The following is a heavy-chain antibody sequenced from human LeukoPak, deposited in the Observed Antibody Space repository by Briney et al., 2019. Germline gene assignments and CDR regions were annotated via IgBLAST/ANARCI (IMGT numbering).Heavy chain of an antibody. J-gene: IGHJ4*02. CDR3: AKVRNRSYYFDY. V-gene: IGHV3-23*01. Sequence: GGSLRLSCAASGFTFSDYGMSWVRQAPGKGLEWVSAITGSGGSTYYADSVKGRFTISRDNSKNTLYLQMNSLRAEDTAVYYCAKVRNRSYYFDYWREGILVTVSS. CDR2: ITGSGGST. CDR1: GFTFSDYG. D-gene: IGHD1-14*01.